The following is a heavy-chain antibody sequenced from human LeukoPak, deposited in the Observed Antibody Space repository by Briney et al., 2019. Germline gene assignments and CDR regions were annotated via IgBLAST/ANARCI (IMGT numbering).Heavy chain of an antibody. J-gene: IGHJ4*02. CDR3: ARDRGYYDSSGYFALFDY. Sequence: SETLSLTCTVSGGSISSSTYYWGWICQPPGKGLEWIGSIYYSGSTYYNPSLKSRVTISVDTSKNQFSLKLSSVTAADTAVYYCARDRGYYDSSGYFALFDYWGQGTLVTVSS. CDR1: GGSISSSTYY. CDR2: IYYSGST. V-gene: IGHV4-39*07. D-gene: IGHD3-22*01.